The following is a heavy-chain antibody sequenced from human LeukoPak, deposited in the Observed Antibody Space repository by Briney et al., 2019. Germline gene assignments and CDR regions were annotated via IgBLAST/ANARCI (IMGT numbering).Heavy chain of an antibody. J-gene: IGHJ4*02. V-gene: IGHV1-2*02. CDR1: GYTFTSYD. Sequence: ASVKVSCKASGYTFTSYDINWVRQATGQGLEWMGWINPNSGGTNYAQKFQGRVTMTRDTSISTAYMELSRLRSDDTAVYYCARVLDYGGNVENFDYWGQGTLVTVSS. CDR2: INPNSGGT. CDR3: ARVLDYGGNVENFDY. D-gene: IGHD4-23*01.